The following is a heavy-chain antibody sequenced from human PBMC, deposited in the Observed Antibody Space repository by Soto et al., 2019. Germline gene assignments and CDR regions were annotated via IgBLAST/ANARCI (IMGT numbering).Heavy chain of an antibody. CDR1: GGSISRDY. V-gene: IGHV4-59*01. D-gene: IGHD3-22*01. CDR3: ARYQTYYESSGRTSDAFDI. CDR2: IYYSGST. J-gene: IGHJ3*02. Sequence: DTLSLTCTVSGGSISRDYWSWILQPPGKGLEWIGYIYYSGSTNYNPSLKSRVTISVDTSKNQFSLKLSSVTAADTAVYYCARYQTYYESSGRTSDAFDIWGQGTMVTVSS.